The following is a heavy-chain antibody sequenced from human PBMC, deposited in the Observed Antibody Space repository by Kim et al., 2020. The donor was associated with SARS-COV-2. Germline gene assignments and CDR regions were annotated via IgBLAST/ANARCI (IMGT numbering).Heavy chain of an antibody. CDR2: IYYSGST. CDR3: ARRDSSYDPNSNY. CDR1: GGSISSSSYY. D-gene: IGHD5-12*01. Sequence: SETLSLTCTVSGGSISSSSYYWGWIRQPPGKGLEWIGSIYYSGSTYYNPSLKSRVTISVDTSKNQFSLKLSSVTAADTAVYYCARRDSSYDPNSNYWGQGTLVTVSS. V-gene: IGHV4-39*01. J-gene: IGHJ4*02.